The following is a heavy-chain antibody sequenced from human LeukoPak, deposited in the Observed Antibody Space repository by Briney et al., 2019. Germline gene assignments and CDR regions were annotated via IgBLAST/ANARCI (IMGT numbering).Heavy chain of an antibody. J-gene: IGHJ2*01. D-gene: IGHD3-22*01. V-gene: IGHV4-4*08. CDR1: GGSLFNYH. CDR3: ARRAYFDSSGYHPTSGYFDL. CDR2: VYVNGIT. Sequence: SETLSLTCTVSGGSLFNYHWNWLRQSPGKGLEWIAYVYVNGITNYSPSLRSRGTISIATSKNQFSLRLTSVTAADTAVYYCARRAYFDSSGYHPTSGYFDLWGRGTLVSVSS.